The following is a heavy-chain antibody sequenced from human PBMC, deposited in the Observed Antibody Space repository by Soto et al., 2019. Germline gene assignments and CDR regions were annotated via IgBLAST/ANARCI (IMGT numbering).Heavy chain of an antibody. CDR2: ISYDGSNK. CDR1: GFTFSSYA. Sequence: QVQLVESGGGVVQPGRSLRLSCAASGFTFSSYAMHWVRQAPGKGLEWVAVISYDGSNKYYADSVKGRFTISRDNSKNTLYLQMNSPRAEDTAVYYGAREGLWFGELTYNGFDPWGQGTLVTVSS. CDR3: AREGLWFGELTYNGFDP. D-gene: IGHD3-10*01. J-gene: IGHJ5*02. V-gene: IGHV3-30-3*01.